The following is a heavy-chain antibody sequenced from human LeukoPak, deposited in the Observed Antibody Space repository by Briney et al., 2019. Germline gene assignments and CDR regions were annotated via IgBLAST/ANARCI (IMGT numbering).Heavy chain of an antibody. J-gene: IGHJ4*02. D-gene: IGHD2-15*01. CDR1: GGSFTASSYY. CDR3: ARVYGDYSTVAF. V-gene: IGHV4-39*07. Sequence: SETLSLTFIVSGGSFTASSYYWGWVRQPPGKGLEWIGSIYYSGSTFYNPSLKSRLTISIDRTKPQFSLSLSSVTAADTAIYYCARVYGDYSTVAFWGQGTLVTVSS. CDR2: IYYSGST.